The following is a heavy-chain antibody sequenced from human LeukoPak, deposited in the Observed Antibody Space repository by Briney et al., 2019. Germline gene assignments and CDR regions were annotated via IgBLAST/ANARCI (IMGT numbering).Heavy chain of an antibody. CDR2: IYTSGST. J-gene: IGHJ4*02. D-gene: IGHD6-13*01. Sequence: SETLSLTCTVSSGSITSYYWSWIRQPAGKGLEWIGRIYTSGSTNYNPSLKSRVTMSVDTSKNQFSLKLSSVTAADTAVYYCAREAAAAAFSYWGQGTLVTVSS. V-gene: IGHV4-4*07. CDR1: SGSITSYY. CDR3: AREAAAAAFSY.